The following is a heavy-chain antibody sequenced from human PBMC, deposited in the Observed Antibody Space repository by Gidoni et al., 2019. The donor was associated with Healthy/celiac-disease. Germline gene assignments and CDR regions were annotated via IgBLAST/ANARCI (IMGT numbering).Heavy chain of an antibody. CDR3: AKDGILGRGDAFDI. CDR2: ISYDGSNK. Sequence: SSYGMHWVRQAPGKGLEWVAVISYDGSNKYYADSVKGRFTISRDNSKNTLYLQMNSLRAEDTAVYYCAKDGILGRGDAFDIWGQGTMVTVSS. J-gene: IGHJ3*02. D-gene: IGHD5-18*01. V-gene: IGHV3-30*18. CDR1: SSYG.